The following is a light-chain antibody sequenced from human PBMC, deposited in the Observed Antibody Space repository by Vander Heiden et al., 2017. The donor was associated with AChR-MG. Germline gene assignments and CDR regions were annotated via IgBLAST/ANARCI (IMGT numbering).Light chain of an antibody. CDR1: TGAVTSGHY. CDR3: LLSYSGAHVV. Sequence: QAVVTQEPSLTVSPGGTVTLTCGSSTGAVTSGHYPSWFQQKPGQAPRTLIYDTTNKHSWTPARFSGSLLGVKAALTLSGAQPEDEAEYYCLLSYSGAHVVFGGGTKLTVL. CDR2: DTT. J-gene: IGLJ2*01. V-gene: IGLV7-46*01.